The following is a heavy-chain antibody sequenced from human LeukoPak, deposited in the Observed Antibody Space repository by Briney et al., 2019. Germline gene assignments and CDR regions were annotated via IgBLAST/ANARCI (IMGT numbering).Heavy chain of an antibody. J-gene: IGHJ4*02. CDR3: ARAVGATQAFDY. Sequence: GGSLRLSCAASGFTVSSNCMSWVRQAPGKGLEWVSAVYSGGDTYYADSVKGRFTISRDNSKNTLYLQMNSLRAEDTAVYYCARAVGATQAFDYWGQGTLVTVSS. CDR1: GFTVSSNC. V-gene: IGHV3-53*01. CDR2: VYSGGDT. D-gene: IGHD1-26*01.